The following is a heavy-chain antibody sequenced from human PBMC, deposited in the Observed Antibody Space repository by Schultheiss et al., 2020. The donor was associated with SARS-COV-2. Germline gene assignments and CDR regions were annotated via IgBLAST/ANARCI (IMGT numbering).Heavy chain of an antibody. CDR3: ARASRDGYPDAFDI. Sequence: GGSLRLSCAASGFTFSDHYMNWIRQAPGKGLEWISYISGGGSPITYADSVKGRFTISRDNAKKSLYLQMRSLRAEDTAVYYCARASRDGYPDAFDIWGQGTMVTVSS. CDR2: ISGGGSPI. J-gene: IGHJ3*02. CDR1: GFTFSDHY. D-gene: IGHD5-24*01. V-gene: IGHV3-11*01.